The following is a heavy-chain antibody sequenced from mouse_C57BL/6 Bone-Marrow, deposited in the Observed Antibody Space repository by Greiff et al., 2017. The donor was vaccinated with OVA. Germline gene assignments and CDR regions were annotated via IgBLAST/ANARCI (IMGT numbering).Heavy chain of an antibody. V-gene: IGHV1-55*01. Sequence: QVQLQQPGAELVKPGASVKMSCKASGYTFTSYWITWVKQRPGHGLEWIGDIYPGSGSTNYNEKFKSKATLTVDTSSSTAYMQLSSLTAEDSAVYYCAKVYYGNFDYWGQGTTLTVSS. CDR2: IYPGSGST. D-gene: IGHD2-1*01. CDR1: GYTFTSYW. CDR3: AKVYYGNFDY. J-gene: IGHJ2*01.